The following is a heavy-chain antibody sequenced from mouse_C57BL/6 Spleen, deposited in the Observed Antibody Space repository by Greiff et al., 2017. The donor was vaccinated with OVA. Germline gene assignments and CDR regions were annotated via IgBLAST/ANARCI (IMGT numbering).Heavy chain of an antibody. CDR2: IDPETGGT. D-gene: IGHD1-1*01. Sequence: QVQLQQSGAELVRPGASVTLSCKASGYTFTDYEMHWVKQTPVHGLEWIGAIDPETGGTAYNQKFKGKAILTADKSSSTAYMELRSLTSEDSAVYYCTRRGTVVASPFAYWGQGTLVTVSA. CDR1: GYTFTDYE. V-gene: IGHV1-15*01. CDR3: TRRGTVVASPFAY. J-gene: IGHJ3*01.